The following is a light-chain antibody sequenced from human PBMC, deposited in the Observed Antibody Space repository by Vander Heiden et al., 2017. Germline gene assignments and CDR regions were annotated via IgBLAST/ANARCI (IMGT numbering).Light chain of an antibody. Sequence: QSALTQPRSVPGSPGQSVTISCSGTSSDVGAYDYVSWDQQHPGKAPELLIDDVTKWPSGVPDRFSGSKSGNTATLTISGLLTEDEADYYCCSYAGSYTWVFGGGTKVTVL. CDR3: CSYAGSYTWV. CDR1: SSDVGAYDY. J-gene: IGLJ3*02. V-gene: IGLV2-11*01. CDR2: DVT.